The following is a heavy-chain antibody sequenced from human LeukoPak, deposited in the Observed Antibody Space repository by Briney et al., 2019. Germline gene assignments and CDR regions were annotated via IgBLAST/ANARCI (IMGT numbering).Heavy chain of an antibody. D-gene: IGHD4-17*01. CDR2: IYGGGTT. J-gene: IGHJ4*02. CDR3: ARGPNYGDYGGQ. CDR1: GLTVSNNC. V-gene: IGHV3-53*01. Sequence: AGGSLRLSCVASGLTVSNNCMSWVRQAPGKGLEWVSLIYGGGTTYYADSVKGRFTISSDSSKNTVYLQMNSLRAEDTAVYYCARGPNYGDYGGQWGQGTLVTVSS.